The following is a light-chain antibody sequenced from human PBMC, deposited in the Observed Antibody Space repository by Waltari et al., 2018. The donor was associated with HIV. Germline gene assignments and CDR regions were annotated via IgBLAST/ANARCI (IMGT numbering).Light chain of an antibody. CDR3: CSYAGSYIVE. Sequence: QSALTQPRSVSGSPGQSVTISCTGTSSDVGDYNYVSWYQQHPGKAPKLMIYDVSKRPSGVPDRFSGSKSGNTASLTISGLQAEDEADYYCCSYAGSYIVEFGGGTKLTVL. CDR1: SSDVGDYNY. V-gene: IGLV2-11*01. CDR2: DVS. J-gene: IGLJ2*01.